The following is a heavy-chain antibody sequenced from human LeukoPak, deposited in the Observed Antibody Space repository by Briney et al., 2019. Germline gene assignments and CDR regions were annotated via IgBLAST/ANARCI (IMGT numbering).Heavy chain of an antibody. CDR1: GFTFSSYE. D-gene: IGHD6-19*01. CDR3: AKTNVEGLAMAGRHFDY. Sequence: PGGSLRLSCAASGFTFSSYEMNWVRQAPGKGLEWVSYISNSGTAIYYADSVKGRFTISRDNSKNSLYLQMNSLRADDTAVCYCAKTNVEGLAMAGRHFDYWGQGTLVTVSS. J-gene: IGHJ4*02. CDR2: ISNSGTAI. V-gene: IGHV3-48*03.